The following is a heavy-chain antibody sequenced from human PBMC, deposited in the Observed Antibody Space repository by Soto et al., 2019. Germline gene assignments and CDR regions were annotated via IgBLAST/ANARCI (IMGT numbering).Heavy chain of an antibody. Sequence: QVQLVQSGAEVKKPGSSVKVSCKASGGTFSSFAINWVRQAPGHGLEWMGGIIPIFGTANYAEKFPGRGTNAEDQSTSRADLELSSLRSEDTAVYSCARAGQLVSPRDYLPVYRGQGTLVTVSS. CDR3: ARAGQLVSPRDYLPVY. D-gene: IGHD6-6*01. J-gene: IGHJ4*02. CDR2: IIPIFGTA. V-gene: IGHV1-69*01. CDR1: GGTFSSFA.